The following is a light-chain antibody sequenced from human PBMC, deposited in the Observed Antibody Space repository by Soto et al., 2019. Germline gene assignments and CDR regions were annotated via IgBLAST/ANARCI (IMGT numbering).Light chain of an antibody. Sequence: QSALTQPDSVSGSPGQSITISCTGTSGDVGSYNLVSWYQQHPGKAPKVMIYEDSKRPSGVSNRFSGSKSGNTASLTISGLQAEDEADYYCFSYAGSATYVFGTGTKLTVL. CDR2: EDS. J-gene: IGLJ1*01. CDR1: SGDVGSYNL. CDR3: FSYAGSATYV. V-gene: IGLV2-23*01.